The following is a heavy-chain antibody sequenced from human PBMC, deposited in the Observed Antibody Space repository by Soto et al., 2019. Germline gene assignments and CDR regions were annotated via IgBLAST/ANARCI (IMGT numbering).Heavy chain of an antibody. D-gene: IGHD2-8*01. CDR2: MWSNGNK. J-gene: IGHJ4*02. V-gene: IGHV3-33*01. CDR3: ARDSLGVPTDFDY. CDR1: GFSFSTYG. Sequence: QVQLVESGGGVVQPGRSLTLSCAASGFSFSTYGMHWICQAPGKGLEWVAVMWSNGNKYYADSVKGRFTISRDTSQNILFLQMDSLRADDTAVYYCARDSLGVPTDFDYWGQGTLVTVSS.